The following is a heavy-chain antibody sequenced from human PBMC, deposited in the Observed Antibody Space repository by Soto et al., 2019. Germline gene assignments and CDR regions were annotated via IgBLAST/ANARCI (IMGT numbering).Heavy chain of an antibody. Sequence: SETLSLTCTVSGGSISSSSYYWGWIRQPPGKGLEWIGSIYYSGSTNYNPSLKSRVTISVDTSKNQFSLKLSSVTAADTAVYYCARELFGRSVWFDPWGQGTLVTDSS. CDR3: ARELFGRSVWFDP. CDR1: GGSISSSSYY. V-gene: IGHV4-39*07. J-gene: IGHJ5*02. CDR2: IYYSGST. D-gene: IGHD3-10*01.